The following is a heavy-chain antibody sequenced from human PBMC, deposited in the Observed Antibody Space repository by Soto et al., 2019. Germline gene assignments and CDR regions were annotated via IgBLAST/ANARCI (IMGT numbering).Heavy chain of an antibody. CDR1: GFTFSSYG. CDR2: ISYDGSNK. D-gene: IGHD3-3*01. J-gene: IGHJ4*02. CDR3: AKGGEKASHYDFWSGYYSYYFDY. V-gene: IGHV3-30*18. Sequence: GGSLRLSCAASGFTFSSYGMHWVRQAPGKGLEWVAVISYDGSNKYYADSVKGRFTISRDNSKNTLYLQMNSLRAEDTAVYYCAKGGEKASHYDFWSGYYSYYFDYWGQGTLVTVSS.